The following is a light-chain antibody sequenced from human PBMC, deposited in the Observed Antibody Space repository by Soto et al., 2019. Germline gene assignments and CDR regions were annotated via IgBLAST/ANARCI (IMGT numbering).Light chain of an antibody. CDR1: SSDVGGYNY. J-gene: IGLJ3*02. CDR2: DVS. V-gene: IGLV2-11*01. CDR3: CPYAGSYTLV. Sequence: QSALTQPRSVSGSPGQSVTISCTGTSSDVGGYNYVSWYQQHPGKAPKLMIYDVSKRPSGVPDRFSGSKSGNTASLTISGLQAEDEADYYCCPYAGSYTLVFGGGTKVTVL.